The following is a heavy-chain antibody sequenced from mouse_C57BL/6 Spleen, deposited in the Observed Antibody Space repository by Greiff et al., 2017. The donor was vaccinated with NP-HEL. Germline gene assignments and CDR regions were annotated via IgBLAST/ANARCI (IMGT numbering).Heavy chain of an antibody. V-gene: IGHV1-26*01. CDR2: INPNNGGT. J-gene: IGHJ2*01. Sequence: VQLQQSGPELVKPGASVKISCKASGYTFTDYYMNWVKQSHGKSLEWIGDINPNNGGTSYNQKFKGKATLTVDKSSSTAYMELRSLTSEDSAVYYCARAGNYPDYWGQGTTLTVSS. CDR1: GYTFTDYY. D-gene: IGHD1-1*02. CDR3: ARAGNYPDY.